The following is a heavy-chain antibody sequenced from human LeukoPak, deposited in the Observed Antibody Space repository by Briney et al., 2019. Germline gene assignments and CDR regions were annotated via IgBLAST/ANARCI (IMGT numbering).Heavy chain of an antibody. Sequence: ASVTVSCKASGYTFTGYYMHWVRQAPGQGLEWMGWINPNSGGTNYAQKFQGRVTMTRDTSISTAYMELSRLRSDDTAVYYCARIYCSSTSCYLLDYWGQGTLVTVSS. J-gene: IGHJ4*02. CDR2: INPNSGGT. CDR3: ARIYCSSTSCYLLDY. D-gene: IGHD2-2*01. V-gene: IGHV1-2*02. CDR1: GYTFTGYY.